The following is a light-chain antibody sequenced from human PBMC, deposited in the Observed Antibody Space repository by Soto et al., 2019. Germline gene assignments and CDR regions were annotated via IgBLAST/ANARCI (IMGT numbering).Light chain of an antibody. Sequence: QSALTQPASVSGSPGQSITISCPGTSRDFGGYDYVSWYQQRPGKAPKLMIYEVRYRPSGVSNRFSGSKSGNTASLTISGLQAEDEADYYCCSYTRTSNHYFFGSGTKVTVL. V-gene: IGLV2-14*01. CDR3: CSYTRTSNHYF. J-gene: IGLJ1*01. CDR2: EVR. CDR1: SRDFGGYDY.